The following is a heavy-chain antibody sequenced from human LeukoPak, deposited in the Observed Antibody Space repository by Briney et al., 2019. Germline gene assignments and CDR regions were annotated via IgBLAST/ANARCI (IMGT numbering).Heavy chain of an antibody. CDR3: ARDGGDYDILTGYYDY. V-gene: IGHV1-46*01. D-gene: IGHD3-9*01. Sequence: ASVKVSCKASGYTFTSYYMHWVRQAPGQGLEWMGIINPSGGGTSYAQKFQGRVTMTRDTSTSTVYMELSSLRSEDTAVYYCARDGGDYDILTGYYDYWGQGTLVTVSS. CDR2: INPSGGGT. CDR1: GYTFTSYY. J-gene: IGHJ4*02.